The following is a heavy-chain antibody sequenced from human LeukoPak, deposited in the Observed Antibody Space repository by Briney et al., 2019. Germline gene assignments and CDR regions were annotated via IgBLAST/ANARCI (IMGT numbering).Heavy chain of an antibody. CDR3: AKDKESRQGHSYGSFYDF. CDR1: GFTFVHFA. CDR2: INGNGDSA. J-gene: IGHJ4*02. Sequence: GGSLRLSCAASGFTFVHFAMHWVRQVPGKGLEWVSFINGNGDSAHYADSVRGRFTISRDNIKNYLYMQLTSLRTEDSALYYCAKDKESRQGHSYGSFYDFWGEGALVTVSS. D-gene: IGHD5-18*01. V-gene: IGHV3-43*02.